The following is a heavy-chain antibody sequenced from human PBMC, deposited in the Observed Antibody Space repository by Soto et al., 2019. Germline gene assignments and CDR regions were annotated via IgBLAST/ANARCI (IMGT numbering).Heavy chain of an antibody. V-gene: IGHV3-7*01. CDR1: GFTFSRSSRYD. J-gene: IGHJ4*02. CDR3: ARDSHAHFDY. CDR2: IKQDGGEK. Sequence: PGGSLRLSCAASGFTFSRSSRYDMHWVRQAPGRGLEWVASIKQDGGEKYYMDSVKGRFTISKDNAKNSLYLQLNSLRAGDTAVYYCARDSHAHFDYWGQGTLVTVSS.